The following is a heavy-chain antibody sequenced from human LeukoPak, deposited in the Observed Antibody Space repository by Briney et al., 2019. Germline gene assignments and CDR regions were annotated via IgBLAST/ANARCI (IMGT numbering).Heavy chain of an antibody. Sequence: SETLSLTCTVSGYSISSGYYWGWIRQPPGKGLEWIGSIYHSGSTYYNPSLKSRVTISVDTSKNQFSLKLSSVTAADTAVYYCARVSAVAAGYYYYYYMDVWGKGTTVTVSS. D-gene: IGHD2-15*01. V-gene: IGHV4-38-2*02. CDR1: GYSISSGYY. CDR3: ARVSAVAAGYYYYYYMDV. J-gene: IGHJ6*03. CDR2: IYHSGST.